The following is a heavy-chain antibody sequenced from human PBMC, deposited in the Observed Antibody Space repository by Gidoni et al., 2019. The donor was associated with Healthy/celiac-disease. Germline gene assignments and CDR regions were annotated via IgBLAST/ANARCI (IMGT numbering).Heavy chain of an antibody. Sequence: QVQLVQSGAEVKKPGSSVKVSCKASGGTFSSHTISWVRQAPGQGLEWMGRIIPILGIANYAQKFQGRVTITADKSTSTAYMELSSLRSEDTAVYYCARDGRKIGKGGGEFDPWGQGTLVTVSS. CDR1: GGTFSSHT. J-gene: IGHJ5*02. D-gene: IGHD2-21*01. V-gene: IGHV1-69*08. CDR2: IIPILGIA. CDR3: ARDGRKIGKGGGEFDP.